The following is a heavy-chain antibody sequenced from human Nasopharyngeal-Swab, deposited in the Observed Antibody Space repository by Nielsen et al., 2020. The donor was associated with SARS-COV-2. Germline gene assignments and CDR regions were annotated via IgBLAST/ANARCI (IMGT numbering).Heavy chain of an antibody. V-gene: IGHV1-18*01. CDR2: ISVYNADR. Sequence: ASVKVSCKASGYSFRSYGINWVRQAPGQGLERMGWISVYNADRNYAEKFQGRVSMTTDTSTTTAYMELRSLRSDDTAVYYCARDVEEWLVVPSLSFDYWGQGTLVTVSS. CDR3: ARDVEEWLVVPSLSFDY. J-gene: IGHJ4*02. D-gene: IGHD5-18*01. CDR1: GYSFRSYG.